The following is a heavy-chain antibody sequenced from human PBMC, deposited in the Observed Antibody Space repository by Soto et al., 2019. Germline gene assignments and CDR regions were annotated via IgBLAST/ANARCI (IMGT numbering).Heavy chain of an antibody. CDR1: GGSISSVNW. V-gene: IGHV4-4*02. Sequence: PSETLSLTCAVSGGSISSVNWWSWVRQPPGKGLEWIGEIYHSGSTNYNPSLKSRVTISVDKSKNQFSLKLSSVTAADTAVYYCARDTRYCSGGSCYYYYGMDVWGQGTTVTVSS. J-gene: IGHJ6*02. CDR2: IYHSGST. CDR3: ARDTRYCSGGSCYYYYGMDV. D-gene: IGHD2-15*01.